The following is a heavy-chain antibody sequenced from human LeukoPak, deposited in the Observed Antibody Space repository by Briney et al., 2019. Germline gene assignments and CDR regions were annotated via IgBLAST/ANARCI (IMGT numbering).Heavy chain of an antibody. J-gene: IGHJ5*02. V-gene: IGHV1-46*01. CDR1: GYTFTSYG. CDR2: INPSGGST. Sequence: ASVKVSCKASGYTFTSYGISWVRQAPGQGLEWMGIINPSGGSTSYAQKFQGRVTMTRDTSTSTVYMELSSLRSEDTAVYYCARDRQTWSGVPYNWFDPWGQGTLVTVSS. CDR3: ARDRQTWSGVPYNWFDP. D-gene: IGHD3-10*01.